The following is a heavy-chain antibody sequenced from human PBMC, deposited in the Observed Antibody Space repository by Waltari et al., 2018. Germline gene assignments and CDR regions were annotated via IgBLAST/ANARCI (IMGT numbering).Heavy chain of an antibody. CDR1: GYIFNTYW. D-gene: IGHD3-3*01. V-gene: IGHV5-10-1*03. Sequence: EVQLVQSGAEVKKPGESLRISCNSPGYIFNTYWLSCGRQKPGKGLEWMGWIATNDSDTNYSPACRGHVTSSVYKCVSTVYLQWSSLRASDTAMYYCAIHPTSFWSGYYFDYGGQGTLVTVSS. CDR2: IATNDSDT. J-gene: IGHJ4*02. CDR3: AIHPTSFWSGYYFDY.